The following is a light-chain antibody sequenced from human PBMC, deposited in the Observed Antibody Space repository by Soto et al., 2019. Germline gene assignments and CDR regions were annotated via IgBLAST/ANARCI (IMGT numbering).Light chain of an antibody. J-gene: IGKJ1*01. CDR1: QTVSRSA. CDR3: QHYGSSPWT. V-gene: IGKV3-20*01. CDR2: GAS. Sequence: EIVLTQSPGTLSLSPGERATLSCRASQTVSRSALAWYQQKPGQAPRLLIYGASSRATGIPDRFSGSGSGPDFTLTISRLEPEDFAVYFCQHYGSSPWTFGQGTKVDIK.